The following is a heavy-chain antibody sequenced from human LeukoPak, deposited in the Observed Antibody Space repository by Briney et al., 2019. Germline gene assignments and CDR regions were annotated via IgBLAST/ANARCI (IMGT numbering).Heavy chain of an antibody. CDR1: GFTVSRYY. V-gene: IGHV3-66*01. CDR3: ARDRGSGYDPGYFDY. Sequence: AGGSLRLSCAVSGFTVSRYYMSWVRQAPGKGLEWVSIIYSGDNTYYADSVKGRFTISRDNSKNTLYLQMNSLRVEDTAVYYCARDRGSGYDPGYFDYWGQGTPVTVSS. J-gene: IGHJ4*02. D-gene: IGHD5-12*01. CDR2: IYSGDNT.